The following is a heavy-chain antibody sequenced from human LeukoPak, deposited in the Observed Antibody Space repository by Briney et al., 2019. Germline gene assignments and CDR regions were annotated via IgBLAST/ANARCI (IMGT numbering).Heavy chain of an antibody. V-gene: IGHV5-51*01. CDR3: ARRSPYCSGGSCYWFDP. Sequence: PGESLKISCKGSGYSFTSYWIGWVRQMPGKGLEWMGIIYPGDSDTRYSPSFQGQVTISADKSISTAYLQWSSLKASDTAMYYCARRSPYCSGGSCYWFDPWGQGTLVTVSS. CDR1: GYSFTSYW. CDR2: IYPGDSDT. J-gene: IGHJ5*02. D-gene: IGHD2-15*01.